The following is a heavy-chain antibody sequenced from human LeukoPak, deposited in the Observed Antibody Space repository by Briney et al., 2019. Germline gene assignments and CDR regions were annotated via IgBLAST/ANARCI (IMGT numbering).Heavy chain of an antibody. CDR2: ISGSGGST. J-gene: IGHJ4*02. V-gene: IGHV3-23*01. CDR3: AKDDYYGSGTYPFDC. Sequence: GGSLRLSCAASGFTFSSYAMSWVRQAPGKGLEWVSAISGSGGSTYYADSVKGRFTISRDNSKNTLYLQMNSLRAEDTAVYYCAKDDYYGSGTYPFDCWGQGTLVTVSS. CDR1: GFTFSSYA. D-gene: IGHD3-10*01.